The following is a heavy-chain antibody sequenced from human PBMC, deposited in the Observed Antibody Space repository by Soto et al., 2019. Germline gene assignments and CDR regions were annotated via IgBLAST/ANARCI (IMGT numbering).Heavy chain of an antibody. J-gene: IGHJ6*02. V-gene: IGHV3-74*01. Sequence: EMQLVESGGGLVKPGGSLRISCAASGFTFSNYWMHWVRQTPGKGLVWVSRISTDGSSTWYADSVKGRFTISRDSAKNTLDLQMSSLRAEDTAVYYCARGGRIFDYYYGMDVWGQGTTVAVSS. CDR2: ISTDGSST. CDR3: ARGGRIFDYYYGMDV. CDR1: GFTFSNYW.